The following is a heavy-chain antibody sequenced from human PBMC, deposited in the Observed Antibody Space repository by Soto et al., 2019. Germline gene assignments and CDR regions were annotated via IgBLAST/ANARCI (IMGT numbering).Heavy chain of an antibody. Sequence: SETLSLTCTVSGGSINRNNSYWAWIRQPPGKGLAWIASIHYDGSTYYNPSLKRRVTVTVDKSKNQFSLKLSTVTAADPAVYYCARASMGTAAGRWLYYYGMKVWGPGTTVTVFS. CDR1: GGSINRNNSY. CDR3: ARASMGTAAGRWLYYYGMKV. V-gene: IGHV4-39*07. D-gene: IGHD6-13*01. CDR2: IHYDGST. J-gene: IGHJ6*02.